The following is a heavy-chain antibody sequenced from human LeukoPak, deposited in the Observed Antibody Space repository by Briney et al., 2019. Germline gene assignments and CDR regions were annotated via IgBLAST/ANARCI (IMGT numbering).Heavy chain of an antibody. CDR1: GDSLNSGSRY. Sequence: SETLSLTSTVTGDSLNSGSRYWSWIRQPAGKGLEWIAHFYSSTRTTYTPSLESRVTISGDTAKNQFSLKLDSVTAADTAVYFCARCMSELDYGDYAYYYHMDVWGKGTTVTVSS. J-gene: IGHJ6*04. CDR2: FYSSTRT. V-gene: IGHV4-61*09. CDR3: ARCMSELDYGDYAYYYHMDV. D-gene: IGHD4-17*01.